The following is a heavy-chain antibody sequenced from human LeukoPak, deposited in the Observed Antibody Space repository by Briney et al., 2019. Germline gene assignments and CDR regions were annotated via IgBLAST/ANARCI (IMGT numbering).Heavy chain of an antibody. D-gene: IGHD4-17*01. V-gene: IGHV3-23*01. CDR3: AKAHHGDYFFYFDY. CDR2: INGSGGST. CDR1: GFTFSSYW. J-gene: IGHJ4*02. Sequence: GGSLRLSCAASGFTFSSYWMSWVRQAPGKGLEWVSGINGSGGSTYYADSVKGRFTISRDNSKNTLYLQMNSLRAEDTAVFYCAKAHHGDYFFYFDYWGQGTLVTVSS.